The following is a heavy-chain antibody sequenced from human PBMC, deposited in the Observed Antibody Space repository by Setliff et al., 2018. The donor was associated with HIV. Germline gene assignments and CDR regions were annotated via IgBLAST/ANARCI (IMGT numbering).Heavy chain of an antibody. D-gene: IGHD7-27*01. CDR3: ARQLSNSLEA. V-gene: IGHV1-2*02. J-gene: IGHJ5*02. CDR1: GNTFTGYH. CDR2: INVDSGGT. Sequence: ASVKVSCKASGNTFTGYHIHWLRQGPVHGLEWMGWINVDSGGTHYAQNFQGRVTMTRDTSVRTAYMELSSLRSDDTAVYYCARQLSNSLEAWGQGTLVTVSS.